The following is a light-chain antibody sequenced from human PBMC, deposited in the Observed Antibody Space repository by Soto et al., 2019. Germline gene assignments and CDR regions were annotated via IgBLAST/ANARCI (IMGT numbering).Light chain of an antibody. CDR2: GAS. V-gene: IGKV3-15*01. J-gene: IGKJ1*01. Sequence: EIVLTQSPGTLSFSPGERATLSCRASQSINSNYLAWYQQKPGQAPRLLIFGASTRATGIPARFSGGGSGTEFTLSISSLQSEDFAVYYCQQYNSWPRTFGQGTKVDIK. CDR3: QQYNSWPRT. CDR1: QSINSN.